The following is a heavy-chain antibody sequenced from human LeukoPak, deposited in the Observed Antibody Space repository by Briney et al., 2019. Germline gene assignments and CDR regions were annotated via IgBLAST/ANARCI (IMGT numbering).Heavy chain of an antibody. CDR3: ARDHYGDYVPFDY. J-gene: IGHJ4*02. V-gene: IGHV1-2*02. Sequence: GCINPNSRRTTYPQNFQRRVTKTRDTAISTDYMALSRLRSDDTAVYYCARDHYGDYVPFDYWGQGTLVTVSS. CDR2: INPNSRRT. D-gene: IGHD4-17*01.